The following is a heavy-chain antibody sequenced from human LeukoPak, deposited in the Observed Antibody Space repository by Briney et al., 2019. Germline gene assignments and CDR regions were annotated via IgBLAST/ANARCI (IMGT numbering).Heavy chain of an antibody. CDR2: INPNSGGT. CDR1: GYTFTGYY. J-gene: IGHJ5*02. D-gene: IGHD2-15*01. CDR3: ARKLGAVVAATGVHWFDP. V-gene: IGHV1-2*02. Sequence: ASVKVSCKASGYTFTGYYMHWVRQAPGQGLEWMGWINPNSGGTNYAQKFQGRVTMTRDTSISTAYMELSRLRSDDTAVYYCARKLGAVVAATGVHWFDPWGQGTLVTVSS.